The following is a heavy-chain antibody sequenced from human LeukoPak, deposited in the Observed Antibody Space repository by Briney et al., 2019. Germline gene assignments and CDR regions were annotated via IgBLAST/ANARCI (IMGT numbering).Heavy chain of an antibody. CDR3: AKDSGGYSYGLAFDY. Sequence: GGSLRLSCASSGFTFSSYGMHWVRQAPGKGLEWVAFIRYDGSNKYYADSVKGRFTISRDNSKNTLYLQMNSLRAEDTAVYYCAKDSGGYSYGLAFDYWGQGTLVTVSS. D-gene: IGHD5-18*01. V-gene: IGHV3-30*02. CDR1: GFTFSSYG. J-gene: IGHJ4*02. CDR2: IRYDGSNK.